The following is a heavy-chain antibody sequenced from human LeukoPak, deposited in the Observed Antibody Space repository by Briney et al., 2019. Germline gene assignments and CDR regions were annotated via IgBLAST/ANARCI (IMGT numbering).Heavy chain of an antibody. Sequence: SVKVSCKSSGYTFTSYGISWVRKAPGQGLEWMGGIIPIFGTANYAQKFQGRVTITADKSTSTAYMELSSLRSEDTAVYYCARDGAVEMATSPDAFDIWGQGTMVTVSS. V-gene: IGHV1-69*06. J-gene: IGHJ3*02. CDR1: GYTFTSYG. CDR2: IIPIFGTA. CDR3: ARDGAVEMATSPDAFDI. D-gene: IGHD5-24*01.